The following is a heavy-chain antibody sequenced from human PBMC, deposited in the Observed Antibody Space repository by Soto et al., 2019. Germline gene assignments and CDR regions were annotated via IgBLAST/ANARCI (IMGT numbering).Heavy chain of an antibody. Sequence: SVKVSCKASGGTFSSYAISWVRQAPGQGLEWMGGIIPIFGTANYAQKFQGRVTITADKSTSTAYMELSSLRSEDTAVYYCARTPARSNIVVVTANWYFDLWGRGTLVTVSS. CDR1: GGTFSSYA. V-gene: IGHV1-69*06. CDR3: ARTPARSNIVVVTANWYFDL. CDR2: IIPIFGTA. J-gene: IGHJ2*01. D-gene: IGHD2-21*02.